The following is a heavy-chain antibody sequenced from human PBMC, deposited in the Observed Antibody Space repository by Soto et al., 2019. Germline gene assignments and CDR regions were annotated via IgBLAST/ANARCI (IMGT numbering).Heavy chain of an antibody. Sequence: PSETLSLTCAVYGGSFSGYYWSWIRQPPGKGLEWIGEINHSGSTNYNPSLKSRVTISVDTSKNQFSLKLSSVTAADTAVYYCARDRIVVVVAATPGWFDPWGQGTLVTVS. CDR2: INHSGST. J-gene: IGHJ5*02. D-gene: IGHD2-15*01. CDR3: ARDRIVVVVAATPGWFDP. CDR1: GGSFSGYY. V-gene: IGHV4-34*01.